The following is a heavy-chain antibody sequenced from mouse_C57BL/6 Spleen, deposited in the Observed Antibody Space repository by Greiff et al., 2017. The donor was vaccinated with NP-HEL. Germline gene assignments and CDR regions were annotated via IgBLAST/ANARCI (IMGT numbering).Heavy chain of an antibody. J-gene: IGHJ2*01. CDR1: GYTFTNYW. D-gene: IGHD1-1*01. Sequence: QVQLKESGAELVRPGTSVTMSCKASGYTFTNYWIGWAKQRPGHGLEWIGDIYPGGGYTNYNEKFKGKATLTADKSSSTAYMQFSSLTSEDSAIYYCARWYYGSSPYFDYWGQGTTLTVSS. CDR2: IYPGGGYT. CDR3: ARWYYGSSPYFDY. V-gene: IGHV1-63*01.